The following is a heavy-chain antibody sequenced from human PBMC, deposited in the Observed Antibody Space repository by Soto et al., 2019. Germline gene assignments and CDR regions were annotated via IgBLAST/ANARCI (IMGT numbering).Heavy chain of an antibody. CDR2: FYYSGST. V-gene: IGHV4-61*01. J-gene: IGHJ4*02. CDR3: ARSSGGSSYRTSRYSYGPLGY. Sequence: QVQLQESGPGLVKPSETLSLTCTVSGGSVSSGSYYWSWIQQPPGKGLEWIGYFYYSGSTNYNPPLKSRVNISVDTSKDLFSLRRRSVTAADTAVYYCARSSGGSSYRTSRYSYGPLGYWGQGTMDPDSS. D-gene: IGHD2-15*01. CDR1: GGSVSSGSYY.